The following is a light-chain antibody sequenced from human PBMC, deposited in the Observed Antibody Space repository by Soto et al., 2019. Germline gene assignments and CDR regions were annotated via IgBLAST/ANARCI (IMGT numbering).Light chain of an antibody. CDR2: EVS. V-gene: IGLV2-8*01. CDR3: SSHAGSKRV. CDR1: SSDVGGYNY. J-gene: IGLJ1*01. Sequence: QPALTQPPSASGSPGQSVTISCTGTSSDVGGYNYVSWYQQHPGKAPKLMIYEVSKRPSGVPDRFSGSKSGNTASLTVSGLQAEDEADYYCSSHAGSKRVFGTGTKLTVL.